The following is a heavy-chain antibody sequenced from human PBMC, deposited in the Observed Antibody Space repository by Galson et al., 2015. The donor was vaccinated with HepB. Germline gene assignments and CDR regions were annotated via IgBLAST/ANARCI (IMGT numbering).Heavy chain of an antibody. J-gene: IGHJ6*02. Sequence: SLRLSCAASGFTFSNYYMRWVRQAPGKGLEWVSCISSSSSYTNYADSVKGRFTISRDNAKNSLYLQMNSLRAEDTAVYYCARDRVEYYCYYYVMDVWGQGTTVTVSS. CDR1: GFTFSNYY. CDR2: ISSSSSYT. D-gene: IGHD3-10*01. CDR3: ARDRVEYYCYYYVMDV. V-gene: IGHV3-11*06.